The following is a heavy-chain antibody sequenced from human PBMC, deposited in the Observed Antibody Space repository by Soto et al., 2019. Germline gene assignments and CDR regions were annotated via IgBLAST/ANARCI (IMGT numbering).Heavy chain of an antibody. CDR3: ARDPALAAAGPDI. J-gene: IGHJ3*02. CDR2: IYYSGST. Sequence: PSETLSLTCTVSGGSISSGGYYWSWIRQHPGKGLEWIGYIYYSGSTYYNPSLKRRVTISVDTSKNQFSLKLSSVTAADTAVYYCARDPALAAAGPDIWGQGTMVTVSS. D-gene: IGHD6-13*01. V-gene: IGHV4-31*03. CDR1: GGSISSGGYY.